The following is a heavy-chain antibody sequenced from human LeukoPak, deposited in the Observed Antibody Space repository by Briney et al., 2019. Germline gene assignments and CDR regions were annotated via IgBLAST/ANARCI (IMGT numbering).Heavy chain of an antibody. CDR2: IYSGGST. J-gene: IGHJ4*02. D-gene: IGHD4-17*01. CDR1: GFTVSSNY. Sequence: GGSLRLSCAASGFTVSSNYMSWLRQAPGKGLELVSVIYSGGSTYYADSVKGRFTISRDNSKNTLYLQMNSLRAEDTAVYYCARRSDYGDYGYYFDYWGQGTLVTVSS. V-gene: IGHV3-53*01. CDR3: ARRSDYGDYGYYFDY.